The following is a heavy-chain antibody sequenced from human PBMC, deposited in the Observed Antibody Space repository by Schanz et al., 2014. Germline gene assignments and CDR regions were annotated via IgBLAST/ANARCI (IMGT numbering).Heavy chain of an antibody. Sequence: DVQLLESGGGLVQPGGSLRLSCAASGFTFTNYAMSWVRQAPGKGLEWLSVISASGGDTYYADSVKGRFTISRDNAKNSLYLQIDSLRAEGADVYYCAKGRFGELSAFDVWGQGTMVTVSS. CDR1: GFTFTNYA. J-gene: IGHJ3*01. CDR2: ISASGGDT. CDR3: AKGRFGELSAFDV. V-gene: IGHV3-23*01. D-gene: IGHD3-10*01.